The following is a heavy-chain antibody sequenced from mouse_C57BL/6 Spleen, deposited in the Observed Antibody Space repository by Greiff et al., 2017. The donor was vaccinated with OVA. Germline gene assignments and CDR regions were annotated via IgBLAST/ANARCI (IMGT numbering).Heavy chain of an antibody. CDR1: GYTFTSYW. V-gene: IGHV1-61*01. J-gene: IGHJ1*03. D-gene: IGHD3-2*02. Sequence: QVQLQQPGAELVRPGSSVKLSCKASGYTFTSYWMDWVKQRPGQGLEWIGNIYPSDSETHYNQKFKDKATLTVDKSSSTAYMQLSSLTSEDSAVYYCARKGGWDWYFDVWGTGTTATVSS. CDR2: IYPSDSET. CDR3: ARKGGWDWYFDV.